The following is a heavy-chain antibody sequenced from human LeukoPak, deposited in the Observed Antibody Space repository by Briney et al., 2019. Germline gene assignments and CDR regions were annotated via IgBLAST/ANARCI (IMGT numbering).Heavy chain of an antibody. CDR1: GYIFTDYY. V-gene: IGHV1-18*04. CDR3: ARDRSDTYLFYYYGMDV. J-gene: IGHJ6*02. D-gene: IGHD2-15*01. CDR2: ISAYNGNT. Sequence: ASVKVSCKASGYIFTDYYIHWVRQAPGQGLEWMGWISAYNGNTNYAQKLQGRVTMTTDTSTSTAYMELRSLRSDDTAVYYCARDRSDTYLFYYYGMDVWGQGTTVTVSS.